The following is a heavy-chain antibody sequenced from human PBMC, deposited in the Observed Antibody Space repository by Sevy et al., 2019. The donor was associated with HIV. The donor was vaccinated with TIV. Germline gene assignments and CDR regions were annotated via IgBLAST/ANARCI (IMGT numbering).Heavy chain of an antibody. CDR2: ISFDATNN. J-gene: IGHJ1*01. Sequence: GGSLRLSCAASGFTFNRYSMHWVRQAPGKGLEWVATISFDATNNHYPDSVKGRFTISRDNFQTSLFLQMDSLRPEDTAVYYCALERLSSDVAEYFQNWGQGTLVTVSS. CDR1: GFTFNRYS. V-gene: IGHV3-30-3*01. D-gene: IGHD1-1*01. CDR3: ALERLSSDVAEYFQN.